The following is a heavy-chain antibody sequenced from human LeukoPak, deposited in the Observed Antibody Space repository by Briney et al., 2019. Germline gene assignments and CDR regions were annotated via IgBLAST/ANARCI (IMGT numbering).Heavy chain of an antibody. D-gene: IGHD1-14*01. Sequence: GGSLRLSCAASGFTFSSYGIHWVRQAPGKGLEWVAVIWYDGSNKYYADSVKGRFTISRDNSKNTLYLQMNSLRAEDTAEYYCARDSHPTTADFDYWGQGTLVTVSS. CDR3: ARDSHPTTADFDY. CDR1: GFTFSSYG. CDR2: IWYDGSNK. V-gene: IGHV3-33*01. J-gene: IGHJ4*02.